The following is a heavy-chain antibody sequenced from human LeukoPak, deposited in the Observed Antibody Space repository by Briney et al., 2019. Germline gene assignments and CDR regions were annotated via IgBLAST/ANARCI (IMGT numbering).Heavy chain of an antibody. Sequence: PGGSLRLSCAASGFTFSDFYMTWIRQAPGKGLEWISHISYSGSTIHYADSLKGRFTISRDNAKNSLYLQINSLRAEDTAVYYCARSADSSGYFREIPLYYLDYWGQGTLVTVSS. J-gene: IGHJ4*02. V-gene: IGHV3-11*01. CDR1: GFTFSDFY. D-gene: IGHD3-22*01. CDR3: ARSADSSGYFREIPLYYLDY. CDR2: ISYSGSTI.